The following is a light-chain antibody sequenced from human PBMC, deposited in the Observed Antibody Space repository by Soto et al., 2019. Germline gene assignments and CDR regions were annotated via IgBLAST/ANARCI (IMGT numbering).Light chain of an antibody. V-gene: IGKV1-39*01. CDR3: QQSYSTPRT. CDR2: AAS. J-gene: IGKJ1*01. Sequence: DIQMTQSPSSLSASVGDRVTITFLASQSISSYLNWYQQKPGKAPKLLVYAASSLQSGVPSRFSGSGSGTDFTLTISSLQPEDFETYYCQQSYSTPRTFGQGTKVDIK. CDR1: QSISSY.